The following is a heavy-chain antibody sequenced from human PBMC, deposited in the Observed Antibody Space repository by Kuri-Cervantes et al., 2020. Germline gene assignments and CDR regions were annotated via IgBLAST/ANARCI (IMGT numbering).Heavy chain of an antibody. D-gene: IGHD6-13*01. J-gene: IGHJ4*02. CDR3: ARVRSHYFDY. V-gene: IGHV1-3*01. CDR2: INAGNGNT. Sequence: ASVKGSCKASGYTFTSYAMHWVRQAPGQRLEWMGWINAGNGNTKYSQKFQGGVTITRDTPASTAYMELSSLRSEDTAVYYCARVRSHYFDYWGQGTLVTVSS. CDR1: GYTFTSYA.